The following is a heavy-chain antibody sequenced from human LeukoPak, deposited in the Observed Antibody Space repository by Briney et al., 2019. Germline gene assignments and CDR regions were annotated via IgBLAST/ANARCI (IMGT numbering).Heavy chain of an antibody. Sequence: SETLSLTCTVSGGSISSYYWSWIRQPPGKGLEWIGDIYSSGSTNNNPSLKSRVTISVDTSRNQFSLNLSSVTAADTAVYYCARLEYDILTGWTPFDIWGQGTMVTVSS. CDR1: GGSISSYY. CDR2: IYSSGST. J-gene: IGHJ3*02. CDR3: ARLEYDILTGWTPFDI. D-gene: IGHD3-9*01. V-gene: IGHV4-59*01.